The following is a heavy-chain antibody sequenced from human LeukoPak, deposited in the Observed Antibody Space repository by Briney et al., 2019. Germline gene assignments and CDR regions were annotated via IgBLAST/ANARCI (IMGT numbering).Heavy chain of an antibody. CDR1: GFIFSGYS. J-gene: IGHJ5*02. CDR2: ISGNGGST. CDR3: AKGATTLTMGRLGP. V-gene: IGHV3-23*01. D-gene: IGHD4/OR15-4a*01. Sequence: PGGSLRLSCSASGFIFSGYSMSWVRQAPGKGLEWVSGISGNGGSTHYADAVKGRFTISRDNSENTLFLQMNSLRAEDTARYYCAKGATTLTMGRLGPWGQGTLVIVSS.